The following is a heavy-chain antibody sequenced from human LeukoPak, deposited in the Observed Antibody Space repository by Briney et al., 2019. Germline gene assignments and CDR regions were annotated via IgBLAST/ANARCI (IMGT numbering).Heavy chain of an antibody. V-gene: IGHV3-21*01. CDR1: GFTFSTYS. J-gene: IGHJ4*02. Sequence: PGGSLRLSCAASGFTFSTYSMNWVRQAPGKGLEWVSSISSRSHIYYADLVKGRFTISRDNAKNSLYLQMNSLRAEDTAVYYCARDAFSDGSSYFFSYWGQGTLVTVSS. CDR2: ISSRSHI. CDR3: ARDAFSDGSSYFFSY. D-gene: IGHD2-15*01.